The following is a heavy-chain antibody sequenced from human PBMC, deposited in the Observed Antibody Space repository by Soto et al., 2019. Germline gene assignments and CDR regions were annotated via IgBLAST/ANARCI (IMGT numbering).Heavy chain of an antibody. CDR2: LHINGVT. CDR3: ARETGENWTYEAP. D-gene: IGHD1-7*01. J-gene: IGHJ5*02. Sequence: QVHQQESGPGLVKPSDTLSLICSVSGSYISEFSWGWIRQPAWKGLAWIGRLHINGVTPYNPSCTPGVTMSQDTSRNHCSLNIQSATAADTAVYYCARETGENWTYEAPWGQGTLVTVSS. CDR1: GSYISEFS. V-gene: IGHV4-4*07.